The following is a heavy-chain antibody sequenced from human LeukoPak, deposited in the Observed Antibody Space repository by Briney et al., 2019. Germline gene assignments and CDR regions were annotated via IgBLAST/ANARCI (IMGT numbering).Heavy chain of an antibody. CDR2: ITWDGGST. CDR1: GFTSDDYA. CDR3: AKGSSYFMDV. J-gene: IGHJ6*03. V-gene: IGHV3-43D*03. Sequence: PGGSLRLSCAASGFTSDDYAMNWVRQVPGKGLQWVSLITWDGGSTYYADSVKGRFTISRDNSKNSLYLQMNSLRPEDTALYYCAKGSSYFMDVWGKGTTVTVSS.